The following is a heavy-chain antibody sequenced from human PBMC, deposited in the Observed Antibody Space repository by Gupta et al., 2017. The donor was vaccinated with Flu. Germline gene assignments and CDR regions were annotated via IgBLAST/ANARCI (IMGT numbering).Heavy chain of an antibody. V-gene: IGHV3-21*01. CDR2: ISSSSGYI. D-gene: IGHD2-2*02. CDR3: ARARMEGYCSSTSCYIADY. CDR1: GFPFSNYG. J-gene: IGHJ4*02. Sequence: EVQLVESGGGLVKPGGSLRLSCAASGFPFSNYGMNWVRQAPGKGLEWVSSISSSSGYIYYADSVKGRFTISRDNAKNSLYLQMNSLRAEDTAVYYCARARMEGYCSSTSCYIADYWGQGTLVTVSS.